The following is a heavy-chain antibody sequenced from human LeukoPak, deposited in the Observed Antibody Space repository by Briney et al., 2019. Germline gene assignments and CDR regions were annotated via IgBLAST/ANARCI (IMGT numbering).Heavy chain of an antibody. J-gene: IGHJ4*02. CDR2: ISYDGSNK. D-gene: IGHD1-26*01. CDR1: GFTFSSYA. Sequence: GRSLRLSCAASGFTFSSYAMHWVRQAPGKGLEWVAVISYDGSNKYYADSVKGRFTISRDNSKNTLYLQMNSLRAEDTAVYYCARDSVGATNYFDYWGQGTLVTVPS. V-gene: IGHV3-30-3*01. CDR3: ARDSVGATNYFDY.